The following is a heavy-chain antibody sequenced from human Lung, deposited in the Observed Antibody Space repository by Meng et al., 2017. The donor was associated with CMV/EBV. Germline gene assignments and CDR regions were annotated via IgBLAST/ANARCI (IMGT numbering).Heavy chain of an antibody. Sequence: ETLSLTCTISGYSITTSYFWGWVRQSPGKGLEWIGSIFHGGTVYYNPSLKSRVTISLDTSKNQFSLRLDSVTAADTAVYYCARERDYYSYMDVWGRGTTVTVSS. CDR3: ARERDYYSYMDV. J-gene: IGHJ6*02. V-gene: IGHV4-38-2*02. CDR1: GYSITTSYF. CDR2: IFHGGTV.